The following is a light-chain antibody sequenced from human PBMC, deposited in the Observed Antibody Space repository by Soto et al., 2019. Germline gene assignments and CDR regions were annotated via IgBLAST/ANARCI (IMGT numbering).Light chain of an antibody. J-gene: IGKJ4*01. CDR3: QQYNSYSLT. V-gene: IGKV1-5*03. Sequence: DIQMTQSPSTLSASVGDRVTITCRASQSISHWLAWYQQKPGKAPKLLIYKASSLESGVPSRFSGTGSGTEFTLSISSLQPDDFASYYCQQYNSYSLTSGGGTKVEIK. CDR2: KAS. CDR1: QSISHW.